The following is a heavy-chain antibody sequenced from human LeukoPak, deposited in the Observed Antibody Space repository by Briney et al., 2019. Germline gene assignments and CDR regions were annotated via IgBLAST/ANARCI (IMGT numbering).Heavy chain of an antibody. CDR1: EDTFNNYC. V-gene: IGHV1-46*02. D-gene: IGHD1-14*01. J-gene: IGHJ4*02. CDR2: FDPSGFST. CDR3: ARGNPTSPYKVKPYSFDY. Sequence: ASVKVSCKASEDTFNNYCIHWVRQAPGQGLEWMGIFDPSGFSTAYAQKFQGRVTMTRDTSTTTVYMDLNSLRSEDTAVYYCARGNPTSPYKVKPYSFDYWGQGILVSVSS.